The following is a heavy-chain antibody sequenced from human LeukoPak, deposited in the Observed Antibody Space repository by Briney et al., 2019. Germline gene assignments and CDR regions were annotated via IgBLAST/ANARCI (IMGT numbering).Heavy chain of an antibody. Sequence: ASVKVSCKVSGYTLTELSMHWVRQAPGKGLEWMGGFDPEDGETIYAQKFQGRVTMTEDTSTDTAYMELSSLRSEDTAVYYCATTMDYYYGMDVWGQGTTVTVSS. CDR1: GYTLTELS. CDR2: FDPEDGET. D-gene: IGHD3-3*01. J-gene: IGHJ6*02. V-gene: IGHV1-24*01. CDR3: ATTMDYYYGMDV.